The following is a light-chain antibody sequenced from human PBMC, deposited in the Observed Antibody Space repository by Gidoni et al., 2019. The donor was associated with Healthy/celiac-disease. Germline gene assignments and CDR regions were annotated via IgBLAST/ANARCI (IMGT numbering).Light chain of an antibody. Sequence: DIQMTQSPSSLSASVGDRVTITCQASQDISNSLNWYQQKPGKAPKLLIYDASNLETGVPSRFSGSGSGTDFTFTINSLQPEDIATYYCQQYDNLPPTVGQGTRLEIK. V-gene: IGKV1-33*01. J-gene: IGKJ5*01. CDR3: QQYDNLPPT. CDR2: DAS. CDR1: QDISNS.